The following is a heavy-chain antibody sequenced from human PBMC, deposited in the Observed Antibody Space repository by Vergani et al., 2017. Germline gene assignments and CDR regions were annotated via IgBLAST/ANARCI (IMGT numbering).Heavy chain of an antibody. CDR3: ARLGVGLSRGWFDP. J-gene: IGHJ5*02. CDR2: IYYSGST. D-gene: IGHD3-3*01. CDR1: GGSISSYY. V-gene: IGHV4-59*08. Sequence: QVQLQESGPGPVKPSETLSLTCTVSGGSISSYYWSWIRQPPGKGLEWIGYIYYSGSTNYNPSLKSRVTISVDTSKNQFSLKLSSVTAADTAVYYCARLGVGLSRGWFDPWGQGTLVTVSS.